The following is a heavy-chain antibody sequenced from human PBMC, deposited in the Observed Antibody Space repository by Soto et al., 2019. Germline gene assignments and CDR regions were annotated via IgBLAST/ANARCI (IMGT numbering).Heavy chain of an antibody. CDR1: GYTFTSYY. D-gene: IGHD7-27*01. CDR3: ASPVTGANYYYGMDV. V-gene: IGHV1-46*01. J-gene: IGHJ6*02. CDR2: INPSGGST. Sequence: QVQLVQSGAEVKKPGASVKVSCKASGYTFTSYYMHWVRQAPGQGLEWMGIINPSGGSTSYAQKFQGRVTMTRDTSTSTVYMELGSLRSEDTAVYYCASPVTGANYYYGMDVWGQGTTVTVSS.